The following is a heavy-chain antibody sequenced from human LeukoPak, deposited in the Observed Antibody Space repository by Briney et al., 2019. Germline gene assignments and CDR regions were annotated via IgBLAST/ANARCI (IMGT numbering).Heavy chain of an antibody. J-gene: IGHJ6*02. CDR1: GFTFSSYA. V-gene: IGHV3-23*01. D-gene: IGHD6-19*01. Sequence: GGSLRLSCAASGFTFSSYAMSWVRQAPGKGPEWVSAISGSGGSTYYADSVKGRFTISRDNSKNTLYLQMNSLRAEDTAVYYCAKVGSSVEYYYYGMDVWGQGTTVTVSS. CDR3: AKVGSSVEYYYYGMDV. CDR2: ISGSGGST.